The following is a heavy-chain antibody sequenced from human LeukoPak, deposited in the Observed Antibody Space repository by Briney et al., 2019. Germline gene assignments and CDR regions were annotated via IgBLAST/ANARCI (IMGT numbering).Heavy chain of an antibody. CDR3: ARDLPDVIYSSSPLIFDY. Sequence: GGSLRLSCAASGFTFSSYAMSWVRQAPGKGLEWVSAISGSGGSTYYADSVKGRFTISRDNAKNSLYLQMNSLRAEDTAVYHCARDLPDVIYSSSPLIFDYWGQGTLVTVSS. J-gene: IGHJ4*02. D-gene: IGHD6-6*01. CDR1: GFTFSSYA. V-gene: IGHV3-23*01. CDR2: ISGSGGST.